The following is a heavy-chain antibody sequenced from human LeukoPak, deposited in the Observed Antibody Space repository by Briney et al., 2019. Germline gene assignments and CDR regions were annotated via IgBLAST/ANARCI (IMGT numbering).Heavy chain of an antibody. D-gene: IGHD2-15*01. CDR3: ARGGELLPGPGDDAFDI. J-gene: IGHJ3*02. CDR2: ISYDGSNK. CDR1: GFTFSSYA. V-gene: IGHV3-30-3*01. Sequence: GGSLRLSCAASGFTFSSYAMHWVRQAPGKGLEWVAVISYDGSNKYYADSVRGRFTISRDNSKNTLYLQMNSLRAEDTAVYYCARGGELLPGPGDDAFDIWGQGTMVTVSS.